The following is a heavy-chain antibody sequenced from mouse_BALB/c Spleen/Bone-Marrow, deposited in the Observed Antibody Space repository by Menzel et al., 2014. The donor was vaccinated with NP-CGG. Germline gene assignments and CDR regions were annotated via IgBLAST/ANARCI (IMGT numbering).Heavy chain of an antibody. CDR1: GYTFTDYC. J-gene: IGHJ1*01. CDR3: ARPPYYYGSRPYWYCDV. CDR2: IYPGSGNT. V-gene: IGHV1-84*02. Sequence: QVQLQQSGPELVKPGASVKISCKASGYTFTDYCINWVKQKPGQGLEWIGWIYPGSGNTQYNEKFKGKATLTVDTSSNTAYMQLSSLTSEGTAVYFCARPPYYYGSRPYWYCDVWGAGTTVTVSS. D-gene: IGHD1-1*01.